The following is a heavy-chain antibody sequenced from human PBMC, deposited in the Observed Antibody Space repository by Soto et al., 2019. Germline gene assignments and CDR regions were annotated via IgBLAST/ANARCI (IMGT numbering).Heavy chain of an antibody. CDR2: VYSSGGT. CDR3: ARSMDCTTNTCYFIPSFAP. J-gene: IGHJ5*02. Sequence: SETLSLTCTVSGGSISTNRHNWGWIRQAPGKGLEWIGSVYSSGGTYYNPSLKSRVSISVDTSKNNFSLKLTSVTGADTAVYYCARSMDCTTNTCYFIPSFAPWGQGTLVTVST. D-gene: IGHD2-21*02. V-gene: IGHV4-39*02. CDR1: GGSISTNRHN.